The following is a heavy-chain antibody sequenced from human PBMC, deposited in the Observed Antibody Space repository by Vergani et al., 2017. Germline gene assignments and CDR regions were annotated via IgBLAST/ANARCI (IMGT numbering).Heavy chain of an antibody. CDR3: ARKHISDYYYSINYYYMDYYYGMDF. CDR1: GFTFSDYY. Sequence: VQLVESGGGLVKPGGSLRLSCAASGFTFSDYYMSWIRQAPGKGLEWVSYISSSGSTIYYADSVKGRFTISRDNAKNSLYLQMNSLRAEDTAVYYCARKHISDYYYSINYYYMDYYYGMDFCGRGTMITVS. D-gene: IGHD3-22*01. CDR2: ISSSGSTI. J-gene: IGHJ6*02. V-gene: IGHV3-11*01.